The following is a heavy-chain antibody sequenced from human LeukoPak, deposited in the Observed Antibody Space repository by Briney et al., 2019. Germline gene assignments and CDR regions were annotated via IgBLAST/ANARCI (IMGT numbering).Heavy chain of an antibody. V-gene: IGHV3-33*01. CDR3: AREAYGCPNVYYGMDV. CDR2: IWYDGSNK. CDR1: GFTFSSYG. D-gene: IGHD3-16*01. J-gene: IGHJ6*02. Sequence: QPGRSLRLSCAASGFTFSSYGMHWVRQAPGKGLEWVAVIWYDGSNKYYADSVKGRFAISRDNSKNTLYLQMNSLRAEDTAVYYCAREAYGCPNVYYGMDVWGQGTTVTVSS.